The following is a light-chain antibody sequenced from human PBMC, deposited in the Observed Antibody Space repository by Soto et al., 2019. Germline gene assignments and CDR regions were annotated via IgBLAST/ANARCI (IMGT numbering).Light chain of an antibody. CDR1: QRVSRN. Sequence: EIVMTQSPATLSVSPGERATLSCRASQRVSRNLAWYQQKPGQAPRLLIYGASTRATGIPARFSGSGSETEFTLTISSLQSEDFAVYDCQQYNNWPPYTCGQGTKVDIK. J-gene: IGKJ2*01. CDR2: GAS. V-gene: IGKV3-15*01. CDR3: QQYNNWPPYT.